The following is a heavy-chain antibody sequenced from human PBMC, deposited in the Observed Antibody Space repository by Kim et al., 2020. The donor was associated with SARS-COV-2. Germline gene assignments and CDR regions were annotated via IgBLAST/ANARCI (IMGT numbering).Heavy chain of an antibody. J-gene: IGHJ2*01. Sequence: ASVKVSCKASGYTFTSYGISWVRQAPGQGLEWMGWISAYNGNTNYAQKLQGRVTMTTDTSTSTAYMELRSLRSDDTAVYYCARNNPSYYYDSSGHYWYFDLWGRGTLFTVSS. CDR1: GYTFTSYG. CDR2: ISAYNGNT. CDR3: ARNNPSYYYDSSGHYWYFDL. D-gene: IGHD3-22*01. V-gene: IGHV1-18*01.